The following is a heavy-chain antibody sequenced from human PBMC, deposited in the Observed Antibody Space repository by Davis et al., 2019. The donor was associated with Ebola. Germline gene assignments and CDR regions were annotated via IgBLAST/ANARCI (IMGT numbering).Heavy chain of an antibody. V-gene: IGHV3-7*03. CDR1: GFIFTGYW. Sequence: GESLKISCAASGFIFTGYWMHWVRQAPGKGLESVAKINKDGSQKYYVDSVKGRFTISRDNAQNSLYLQMNSLRAEDTAMYYCAKEDWWRFDPWGQGTLVTVSS. D-gene: IGHD2-8*02. J-gene: IGHJ5*02. CDR3: AKEDWWRFDP. CDR2: INKDGSQK.